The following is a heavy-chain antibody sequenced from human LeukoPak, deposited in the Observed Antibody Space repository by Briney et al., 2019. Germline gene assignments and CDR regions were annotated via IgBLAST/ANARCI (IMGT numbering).Heavy chain of an antibody. Sequence: SETLSLTCTVSGGSISSHYWSWIRQPPGKGLEWIGYIYYSGSTNYNPSLKSRVTISVDTSKNQSSLKLSSVTAADTAVYYCVRARRGDGYNYYYYYMDVWGKGTRSPSP. D-gene: IGHD5-24*01. CDR1: GGSISSHY. CDR2: IYYSGST. J-gene: IGHJ6*03. V-gene: IGHV4-59*11. CDR3: VRARRGDGYNYYYYYMDV.